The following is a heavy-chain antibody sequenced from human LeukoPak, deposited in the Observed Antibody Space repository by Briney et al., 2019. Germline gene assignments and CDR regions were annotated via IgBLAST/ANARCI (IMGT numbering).Heavy chain of an antibody. Sequence: GASVKVSCKASGYTFTSYGISWVRQAPGQGLEWMGWISAYNGNTNYAQKLQGRVTITTDTSTSTAYMELRSLRSDDTAVYYCARDPAVAAPFWFDPWGQGTLVTVSS. D-gene: IGHD6-19*01. J-gene: IGHJ5*02. CDR3: ARDPAVAAPFWFDP. CDR1: GYTFTSYG. V-gene: IGHV1-18*01. CDR2: ISAYNGNT.